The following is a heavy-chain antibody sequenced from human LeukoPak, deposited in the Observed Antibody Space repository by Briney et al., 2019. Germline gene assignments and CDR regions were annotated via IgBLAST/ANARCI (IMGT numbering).Heavy chain of an antibody. Sequence: GGSHPLSCVASGFTFSNYGMSWVRQAPGKGLEWVSRISFSGAHTYYADSVKGRFTISRDKSKNTLFLQMNSLRAEDTAVYYCAKGGYDYAAYVDYWGQGTMVTDSS. V-gene: IGHV3-23*01. CDR3: AKGGYDYAAYVDY. D-gene: IGHD3-16*01. CDR2: ISFSGAHT. CDR1: GFTFSNYG. J-gene: IGHJ4*02.